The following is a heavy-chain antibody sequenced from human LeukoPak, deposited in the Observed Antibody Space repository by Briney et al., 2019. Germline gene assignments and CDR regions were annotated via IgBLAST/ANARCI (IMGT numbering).Heavy chain of an antibody. CDR2: INHSGST. Sequence: SETLSLTCAVYGGSFSGYYWSWIRQPPGKGLEWIGEINHSGSTNYNPSLKSRVTISVDTSKNQFSLKPSSVTAADTAVYYCARGSGYSSSWSIDYWGQGTLVTVSS. V-gene: IGHV4-34*01. CDR3: ARGSGYSSSWSIDY. CDR1: GGSFSGYY. J-gene: IGHJ4*02. D-gene: IGHD6-13*01.